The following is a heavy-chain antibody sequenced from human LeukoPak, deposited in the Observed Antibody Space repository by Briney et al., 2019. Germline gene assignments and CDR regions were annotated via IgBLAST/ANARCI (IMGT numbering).Heavy chain of an antibody. CDR3: ARYAYDYSSGSSTFDY. CDR1: GGSISSYY. J-gene: IGHJ4*02. V-gene: IGHV4-59*10. CDR2: IYTSGST. D-gene: IGHD6-19*01. Sequence: SETLSLTCAVYGGSISSYYWSWIRQPAGKGLEWIGRIYTSGSTNYNPSLKSRVTMSVDTSKNQFSLKLSSVTAADTAVYYCARYAYDYSSGSSTFDYWDQGTLVTVSS.